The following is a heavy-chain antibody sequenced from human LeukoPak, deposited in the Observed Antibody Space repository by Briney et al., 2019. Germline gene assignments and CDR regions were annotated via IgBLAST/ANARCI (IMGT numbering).Heavy chain of an antibody. J-gene: IGHJ4*02. V-gene: IGHV4-34*01. CDR1: GGSFSGYY. D-gene: IGHD2-2*01. Sequence: SETLSLTCAVYGGSFSGYYWSWIRQPPGKGLEWIGEINHSGSTNYNPSLKSRVTIPVDTSKNQFSLKLSSVTAADTAVYYCARAPKNCSSTSCWYFDYWGQGTLDTVSS. CDR3: ARAPKNCSSTSCWYFDY. CDR2: INHSGST.